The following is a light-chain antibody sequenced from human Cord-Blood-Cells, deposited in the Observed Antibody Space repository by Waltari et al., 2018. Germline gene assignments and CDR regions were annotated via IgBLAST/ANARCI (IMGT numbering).Light chain of an antibody. CDR3: CSYAGSYTWV. J-gene: IGLJ3*02. Sequence: QSALTQPRSVSGSPGQSVTISCTGTSSDVGGYNYVSWYQQHPGKAPKLMIYDVSKRPSVVPALFSGSKCGHTASLTISGRQAEDEADYACCSYAGSYTWVFGGGTKLTVL. CDR1: SSDVGGYNY. CDR2: DVS. V-gene: IGLV2-11*01.